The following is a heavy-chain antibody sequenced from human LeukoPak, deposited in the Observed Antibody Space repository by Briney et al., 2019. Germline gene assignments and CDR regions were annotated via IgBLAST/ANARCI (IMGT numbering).Heavy chain of an antibody. D-gene: IGHD3-9*01. CDR2: IYSSGNT. CDR3: AIVVALTGTFDY. J-gene: IGHJ4*02. Sequence: PSETLSLTCTVSGGSFSIYYWSWIRQPAGKGLESLGRIYSSGNTYYNPSLKSRVTMSVDTSKNQFSLNLSSVTAADTAVYYCAIVVALTGTFDYWGQGTLVTVSS. V-gene: IGHV4-4*07. CDR1: GGSFSIYY.